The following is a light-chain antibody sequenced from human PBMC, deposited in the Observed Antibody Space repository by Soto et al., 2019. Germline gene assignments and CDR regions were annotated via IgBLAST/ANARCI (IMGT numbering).Light chain of an antibody. V-gene: IGKV3-20*01. CDR1: QSVSSSY. Sequence: EIVLTQSPGTLSLSPGERATLSCRASQSVSSSYLAWYQQKPGQAPRLLIYGASSRATGIPDRFSGSGSGTAFTLTISRLEPEGLVVYYCQQYGSSITFGQGTRLEIK. CDR2: GAS. CDR3: QQYGSSIT. J-gene: IGKJ5*01.